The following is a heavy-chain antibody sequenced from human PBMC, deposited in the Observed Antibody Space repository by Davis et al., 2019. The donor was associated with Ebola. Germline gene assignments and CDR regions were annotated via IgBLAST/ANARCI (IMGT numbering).Heavy chain of an antibody. CDR3: ARGEEQLLFLGGYYYGMDV. CDR1: GFTFSSYW. Sequence: GGSLRLSCAASGFTFSSYWMSWVRQAPGKGLEWVANIKQDGSEKYYVDSVKGRFTISRDNSKNTLYLQMNSLRAEDTAVYYCARGEEQLLFLGGYYYGMDVWGQGTTVTVSS. CDR2: IKQDGSEK. D-gene: IGHD2-2*01. V-gene: IGHV3-7*01. J-gene: IGHJ6*02.